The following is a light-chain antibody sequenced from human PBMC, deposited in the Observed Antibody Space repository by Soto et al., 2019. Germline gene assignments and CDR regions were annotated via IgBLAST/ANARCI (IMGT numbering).Light chain of an antibody. V-gene: IGKV3-11*01. CDR2: DAS. CDR1: QSVSSY. J-gene: IGKJ5*01. CDR3: QQRSNFIT. Sequence: EIVLTQSPATLSLSPGERATLSCRASQSVSSYLAWYQQKPGQAPRLLIYDASNRATGIPARFSGSGSGTDSTLTISSLESEDFAVYYCQQRSNFITFGQGTRLGL.